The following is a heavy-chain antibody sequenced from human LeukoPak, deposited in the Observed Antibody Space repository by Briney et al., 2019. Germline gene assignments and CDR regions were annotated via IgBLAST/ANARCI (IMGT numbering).Heavy chain of an antibody. Sequence: GGSLRLSCAASGFTVSSNYMSWVRQAPGQGLEWVSGISSGGSTYYADSVKGRFTISRDNSKNTLYLQMSSLRAEDTAIYYCAREYSYMDVWGKGTTVTVSS. CDR2: ISSGGST. CDR1: GFTVSSNY. J-gene: IGHJ6*03. CDR3: AREYSYMDV. V-gene: IGHV3-53*01.